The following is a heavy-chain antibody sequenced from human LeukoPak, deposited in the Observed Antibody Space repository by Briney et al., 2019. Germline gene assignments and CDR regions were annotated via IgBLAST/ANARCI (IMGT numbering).Heavy chain of an antibody. CDR3: ARAGFYDYVWGSYRIFDY. V-gene: IGHV1-46*01. D-gene: IGHD3-16*02. Sequence: PGASVKVSCKASGYTFTSYYMHWVRQAPGQGLEWMGIINPSGGSTSYAQKFQGRVTMTRDTSTSTVYMELSSLRSEDTAVYYCARAGFYDYVWGSYRIFDYWGQGTLVTVSS. CDR1: GYTFTSYY. CDR2: INPSGGST. J-gene: IGHJ4*02.